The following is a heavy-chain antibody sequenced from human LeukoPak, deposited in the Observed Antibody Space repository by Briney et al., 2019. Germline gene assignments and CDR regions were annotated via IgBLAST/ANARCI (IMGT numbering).Heavy chain of an antibody. J-gene: IGHJ5*02. V-gene: IGHV4-59*11. CDR2: IYYSGST. CDR1: GGSISSHY. D-gene: IGHD2-2*01. Sequence: SETLSLTCTVSGGSISSHYWSWIRQPPGKGLEWIGYIYYSGSTNYNPSLKSRVTITVDTSKNQFSLKLSSVTAADTAVYYCARYATAVPAAVSWFDPWGQGTLVTVSS. CDR3: ARYATAVPAAVSWFDP.